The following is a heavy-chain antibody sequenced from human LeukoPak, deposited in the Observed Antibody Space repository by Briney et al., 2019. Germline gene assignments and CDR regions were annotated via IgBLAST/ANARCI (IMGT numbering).Heavy chain of an antibody. V-gene: IGHV3-30*02. J-gene: IGHJ4*02. CDR3: AKDRGYYYGSGSYEFDY. CDR2: IRYDGSNK. Sequence: GGSLRLSCAASGFTFSSYAVSWVRQAPGKGLEWVAFIRYDGSNKYYADSVKGRFTISRDNSNNTLYLQMNSLRAEDTPVYYCAKDRGYYYGSGSYEFDYWGQGTLVTVSS. CDR1: GFTFSSYA. D-gene: IGHD3-10*01.